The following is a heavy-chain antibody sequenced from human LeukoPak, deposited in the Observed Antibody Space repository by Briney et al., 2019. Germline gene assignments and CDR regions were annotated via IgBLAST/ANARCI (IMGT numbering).Heavy chain of an antibody. V-gene: IGHV4-30-2*01. J-gene: IGHJ4*02. CDR2: IYHSGST. Sequence: PSETLSLTCAVSGGSISSGGYSWSWIRQPPGKGLEWIGYIYHSGSTYYNPSLKSPVTITVDTSKNQFSMKLSSVTAADTAVYYCARALSGIFDYWGQGTLVTVSS. CDR1: GGSISSGGYS. CDR3: ARALSGIFDY. D-gene: IGHD1-26*01.